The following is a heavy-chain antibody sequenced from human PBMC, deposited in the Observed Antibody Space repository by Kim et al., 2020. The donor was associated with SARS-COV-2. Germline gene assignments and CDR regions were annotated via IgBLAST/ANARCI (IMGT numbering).Heavy chain of an antibody. CDR2: IVVGSGNT. CDR3: AADPSALYCSGGSCYSDDYYYGMDV. J-gene: IGHJ6*02. CDR1: GFTFTSSA. Sequence: SVKVSCKASGFTFTSSAVQWVRQARGQRLEWIGWIVVGSGNTNYAQKFQERVTITRDMSTSTAYMELSSLRSEDTAVYYCAADPSALYCSGGSCYSDDYYYGMDVWGQGTTVTVSS. V-gene: IGHV1-58*01. D-gene: IGHD2-15*01.